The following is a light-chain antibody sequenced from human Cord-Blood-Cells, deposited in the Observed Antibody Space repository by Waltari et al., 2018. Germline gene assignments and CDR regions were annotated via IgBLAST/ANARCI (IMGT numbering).Light chain of an antibody. Sequence: IQMTQSPSSLSPSVGDRVPITCQASQDISNYLNWYQQKPGKAPKLLIYDASNLETGVPSRFSGSGSGTDFTFTISSLQPEDIATYYCQQYDTVYSFGQGTKLEIK. CDR3: QQYDTVYS. CDR2: DAS. V-gene: IGKV1-33*01. CDR1: QDISNY. J-gene: IGKJ2*03.